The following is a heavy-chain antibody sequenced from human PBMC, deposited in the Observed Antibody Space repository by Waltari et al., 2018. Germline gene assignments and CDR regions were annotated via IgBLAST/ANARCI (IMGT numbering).Heavy chain of an antibody. Sequence: EVQLVQSGGGLVQPGRSLRLSCAASGFTFDDYDMHWVRQAPGKGLAWVSGITWNSGTVGYGDSVKGRFAISRDNGKNSLYLEMNSLRPEDTALYFCAKDTRLGESSLYGWYFDHWGQGTLVTVSS. D-gene: IGHD3-16*01. CDR2: ITWNSGTV. CDR1: GFTFDDYD. J-gene: IGHJ4*02. V-gene: IGHV3-9*01. CDR3: AKDTRLGESSLYGWYFDH.